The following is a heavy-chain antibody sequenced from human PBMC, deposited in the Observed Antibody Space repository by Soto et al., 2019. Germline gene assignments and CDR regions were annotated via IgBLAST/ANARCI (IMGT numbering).Heavy chain of an antibody. CDR1: GSTITAYG. V-gene: IGHV1-18*01. D-gene: IGHD6-13*01. J-gene: IGHJ4*02. Sequence: QVQLVQSGDEVKQPGASVKVSCKASGSTITAYGISWVRQAPGQGLEWMAWISSHNGNTYYAQNHKGRVTMTTDTSTSTAYMELRSLRSDDTAVYYWARSSIASAGPFDYWGQGARVTVSS. CDR2: ISSHNGNT. CDR3: ARSSIASAGPFDY.